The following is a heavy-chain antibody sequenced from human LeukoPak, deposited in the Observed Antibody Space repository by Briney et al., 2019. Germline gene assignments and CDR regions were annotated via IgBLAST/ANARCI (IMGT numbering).Heavy chain of an antibody. Sequence: ASVTVSCKASGYTFTSYDINWVRQATGQGLEWMGWMNPNSGNTGYAQKFQGRVTMTRNTSISTAYMELSSLRSEDTAVYYCARKRMGATGFDYWGQGTLVTVSS. D-gene: IGHD1-26*01. J-gene: IGHJ4*02. CDR3: ARKRMGATGFDY. CDR1: GYTFTSYD. CDR2: MNPNSGNT. V-gene: IGHV1-8*01.